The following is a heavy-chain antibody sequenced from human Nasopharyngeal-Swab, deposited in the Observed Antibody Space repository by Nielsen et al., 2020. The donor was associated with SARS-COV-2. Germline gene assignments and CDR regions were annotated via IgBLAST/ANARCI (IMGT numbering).Heavy chain of an antibody. D-gene: IGHD3-10*01. CDR3: AREHITMVRGGDY. J-gene: IGHJ4*02. Sequence: GESLKISCAASEFTFSSYSMNWVRQAPGKGLEWVSYISSSSSTIYYADSVKGRFTISRDNAKNSLYLQMNSLRAEDTAVYYCAREHITMVRGGDYWGQGTLVTVSS. CDR2: ISSSSSTI. CDR1: EFTFSSYS. V-gene: IGHV3-48*04.